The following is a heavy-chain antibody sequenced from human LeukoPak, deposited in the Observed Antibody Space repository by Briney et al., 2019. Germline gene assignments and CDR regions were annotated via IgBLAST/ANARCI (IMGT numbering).Heavy chain of an antibody. V-gene: IGHV3-23*01. D-gene: IGHD2-2*01. J-gene: IGHJ6*03. Sequence: GGSLRLSCAASGFTFSNHAMVWVRQAPGKGLDWVSAMTSDGRTFYADSVRGRVTISRDNSKNTLYLQMNSLGAEDTAEYFCANVGVAAASPPFYLDVWGKGTTVTVSS. CDR2: MTSDGRT. CDR1: GFTFSNHA. CDR3: ANVGVAAASPPFYLDV.